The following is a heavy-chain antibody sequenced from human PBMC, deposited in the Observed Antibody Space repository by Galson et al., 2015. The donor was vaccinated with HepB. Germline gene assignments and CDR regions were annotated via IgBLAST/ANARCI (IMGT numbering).Heavy chain of an antibody. V-gene: IGHV3-30-3*01. J-gene: IGHJ4*02. CDR2: VSYDGSNK. CDR3: AKDHGVMGQQRVFDY. CDR1: GFTFTSYA. Sequence: SLRLSCAASGFTFTSYAMHWVRQAPGKGLEWVAVVSYDGSNKYYADSVKGRFTISRDNSKNTLYLQMNSLRAEDTAVYYCAKDHGVMGQQRVFDYWGQGTLVTVSS. D-gene: IGHD6-13*01.